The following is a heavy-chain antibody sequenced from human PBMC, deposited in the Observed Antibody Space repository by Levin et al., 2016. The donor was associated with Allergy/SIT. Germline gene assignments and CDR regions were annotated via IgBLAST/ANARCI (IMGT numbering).Heavy chain of an antibody. V-gene: IGHV3-30*18. CDR1: GFTFSSYG. J-gene: IGHJ5*02. CDR3: AKGQGRGYSYGAHLPSFDP. D-gene: IGHD5-18*01. Sequence: GGSLRLSCAASGFTFSSYGMHWVRQAPGKGLEWVAVISYDGSNKYYADSVKGRFTISRDNSKNTLYLQMNSLRAEDTAVYYCAKGQGRGYSYGAHLPSFDPWGQGTLVTVSS. CDR2: ISYDGSNK.